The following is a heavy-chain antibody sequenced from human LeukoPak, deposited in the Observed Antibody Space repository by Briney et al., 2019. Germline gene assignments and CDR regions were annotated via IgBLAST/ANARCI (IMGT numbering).Heavy chain of an antibody. J-gene: IGHJ4*02. CDR3: ARGDGYNYPFDS. CDR2: IYYSGST. CDR1: GGSISSYL. Sequence: PSETLSLTCTVSGGSISSYLWSWIRQPPGKGLEWIGYIYYSGSTNYNPSLTSRVTISIDTSRNQFSLKLSSVTAADTAVYYCARGDGYNYPFDSWGQGTLVTVSS. V-gene: IGHV4-59*01. D-gene: IGHD5-24*01.